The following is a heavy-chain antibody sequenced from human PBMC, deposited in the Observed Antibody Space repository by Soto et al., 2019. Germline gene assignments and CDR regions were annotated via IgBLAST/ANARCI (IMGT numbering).Heavy chain of an antibody. CDR2: ISYDGSNK. CDR3: ARDYYRFNSGYGFSMDV. Sequence: GGSLRLSXAASGFTFSSYAMHWVRQAPGKGLEWVAVISYDGSNKYYADSVKGRFTISRDNSKNTLYLQMNSLRAEDTAVYYCARDYYRFNSGYGFSMDVWGHGTTVTVSS. D-gene: IGHD5-12*01. CDR1: GFTFSSYA. V-gene: IGHV3-30-3*01. J-gene: IGHJ6*02.